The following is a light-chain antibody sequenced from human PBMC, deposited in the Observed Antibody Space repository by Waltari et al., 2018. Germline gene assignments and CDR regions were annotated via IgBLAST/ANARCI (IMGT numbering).Light chain of an antibody. CDR2: GNN. CDR3: QSYDSSLSGGM. V-gene: IGLV1-40*01. CDR1: SPNIGAGHD. J-gene: IGLJ3*02. Sequence: QSVLTQPPSVSGAPGQRITISCTGTSPNIGAGHDVHWYLQLPGTAPKLLILGNNNRPSGVPDRFSASKSDASASLAITGLQADDEADDYCQSYDSSLSGGMFGGGTKLTVL.